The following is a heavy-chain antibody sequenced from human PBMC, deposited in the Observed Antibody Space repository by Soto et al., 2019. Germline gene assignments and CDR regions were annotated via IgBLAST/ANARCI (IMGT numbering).Heavy chain of an antibody. D-gene: IGHD3-10*01. CDR1: GYTFTSYG. CDR3: ARIGTPSMVRGVIIRSGYFDY. V-gene: IGHV1-18*04. Sequence: ASVKVSCKASGYTFTSYGLSWVRQAPGKGLAWMGWISAYNGNTNYAQKLQGRVTMTTDTSTSTAYMELRSLRSDDTAVYYCARIGTPSMVRGVIIRSGYFDYWGQGTPVTVSS. J-gene: IGHJ4*02. CDR2: ISAYNGNT.